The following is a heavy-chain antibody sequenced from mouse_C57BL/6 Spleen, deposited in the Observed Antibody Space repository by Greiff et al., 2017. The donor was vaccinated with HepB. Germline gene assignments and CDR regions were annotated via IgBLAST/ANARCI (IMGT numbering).Heavy chain of an antibody. J-gene: IGHJ2*01. CDR2: INYDGSST. D-gene: IGHD2-5*01. CDR3: ARKTDYSNYFDY. CDR1: GFTFSDYY. V-gene: IGHV5-16*01. Sequence: EVQVVESEGGLVQPGSSMKLSCTASGFTFSDYYMAWVRQVPEKGLEWVANINYDGSSTYYLDSLKSRFIISRDNAKNILYLQMSSLKSEDTATYYCARKTDYSNYFDYWGQGTTLTVSS.